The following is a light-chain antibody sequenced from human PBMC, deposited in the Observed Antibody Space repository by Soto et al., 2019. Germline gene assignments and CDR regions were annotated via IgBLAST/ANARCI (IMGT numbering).Light chain of an antibody. CDR1: QSVSSSY. V-gene: IGKV3-20*01. Sequence: EIVLTQSPGTLSLSPGERATLSCRASQSVSSSYLAWYQQKPGQAPRLLIYGASSRATGIPDRFSGSGSGTDFTRTISRLEPEEFAEYYCQQYGRPPSAFGQVTKVEIK. J-gene: IGKJ1*01. CDR3: QQYGRPPSA. CDR2: GAS.